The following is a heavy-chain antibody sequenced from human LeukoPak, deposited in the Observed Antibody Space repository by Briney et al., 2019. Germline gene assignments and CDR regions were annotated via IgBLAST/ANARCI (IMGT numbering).Heavy chain of an antibody. J-gene: IGHJ4*02. CDR1: GFTFNSYA. Sequence: GGSLRLSCAASGFTFNSYAMHWVRQAPGKGLEWVAVISYDGSNKYYADSVKGRFTISRDNSKNTLYLQMNSLRAEDTAVYYCAKDRLQLVSYWGQGTLVTVSS. V-gene: IGHV3-30*04. D-gene: IGHD6-13*01. CDR2: ISYDGSNK. CDR3: AKDRLQLVSY.